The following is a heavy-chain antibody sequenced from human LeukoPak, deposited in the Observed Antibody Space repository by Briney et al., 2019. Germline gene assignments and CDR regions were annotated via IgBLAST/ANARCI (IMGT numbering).Heavy chain of an antibody. J-gene: IGHJ4*02. D-gene: IGHD6-19*01. CDR1: GGTFSSYA. CDR2: IIPIFGTA. CDR3: ARGPGIAVAGVFDY. V-gene: IGHV1-69*06. Sequence: SVKVSCKASGGTFSSYAISWVRQAPGQGLEWMGGIIPIFGTANYAQKFQGRVTITADKSTSTAYMELSSLRSEDTAVYYCARGPGIAVAGVFDYWGQGSLVTVSS.